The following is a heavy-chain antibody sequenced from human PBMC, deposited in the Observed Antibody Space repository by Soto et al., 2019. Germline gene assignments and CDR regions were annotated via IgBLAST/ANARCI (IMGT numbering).Heavy chain of an antibody. Sequence: PGGSLRLSCAASGFTFSAYAMTWVRQAPGMGLEWVSTISGRGASTYYADSVKGRFTISRDNFKNTLFLQVNSLRAEDTAIYYCAKGSAEDYRPGVLDYWGQGTLVTVSS. CDR1: GFTFSAYA. V-gene: IGHV3-23*01. CDR3: AKGSAEDYRPGVLDY. D-gene: IGHD3-10*01. CDR2: ISGRGAST. J-gene: IGHJ4*02.